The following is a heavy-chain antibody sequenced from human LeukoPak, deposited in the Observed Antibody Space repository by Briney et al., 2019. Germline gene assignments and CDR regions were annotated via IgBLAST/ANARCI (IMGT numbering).Heavy chain of an antibody. CDR3: ERKVVNTPAAFDI. CDR1: GGTFSSYA. CDR2: IIPIFGTA. Sequence: SVKVSCKASGGTFSSYAISGVRQAPGQGLEWMGRIIPIFGTANYAQKFQGRVTITTDESTSRAYMELSSLRSEDTAVYYCERKVVNTPAAFDIWGQGTMVTVSS. J-gene: IGHJ3*02. D-gene: IGHD3-22*01. V-gene: IGHV1-69*05.